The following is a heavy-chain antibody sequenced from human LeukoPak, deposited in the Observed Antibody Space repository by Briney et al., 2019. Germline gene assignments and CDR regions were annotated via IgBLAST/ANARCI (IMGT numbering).Heavy chain of an antibody. Sequence: GASVKLSCKASGYTFTGYYMNWVRQPPGQGLEWMGWINSDSGFTKYAQKFQGRVTMTRDTSITTVSMDLTRLTSDDTAVYYCARNFDMKGFDPWGEGTLVTVSS. V-gene: IGHV1-2*02. CDR2: INSDSGFT. D-gene: IGHD3-9*01. CDR3: ARNFDMKGFDP. J-gene: IGHJ5*02. CDR1: GYTFTGYY.